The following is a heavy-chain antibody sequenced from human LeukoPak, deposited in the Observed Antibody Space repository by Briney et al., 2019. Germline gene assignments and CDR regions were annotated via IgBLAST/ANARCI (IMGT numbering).Heavy chain of an antibody. V-gene: IGHV3-23*01. CDR3: ARDRLTSGSYFFDY. CDR2: ISGSGGST. J-gene: IGHJ4*02. CDR1: GFTFSSHA. Sequence: PGGSLRLSCAASGFTFSSHAMSWVRQAPGKGLEWVSAISGSGGSTYYADSVKGRFTISRDNSKNTLYLQMNSLRAEDTAVYYCARDRLTSGSYFFDYWGQGTLVTVSS. D-gene: IGHD1-26*01.